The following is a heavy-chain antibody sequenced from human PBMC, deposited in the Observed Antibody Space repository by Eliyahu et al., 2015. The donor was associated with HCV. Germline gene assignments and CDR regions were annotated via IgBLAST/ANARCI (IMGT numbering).Heavy chain of an antibody. CDR3: TGTFVVAPDYFDX. CDR2: IRSKAYGGTT. J-gene: IGHJ4*02. D-gene: IGHD2-2*01. Sequence: EVQLVESGGGLVQPGRSLRLSCTASGFTFGXYAMSWVRQAPGKGLEWVGFIRSKAYGGTTEYAASVKGRFTISRDDSKSIAYLQMNSLKTEDTAVYYCTGTFVVAPDYFDXWGQGTLVTVSS. V-gene: IGHV3-49*04. CDR1: GFTFGXYA.